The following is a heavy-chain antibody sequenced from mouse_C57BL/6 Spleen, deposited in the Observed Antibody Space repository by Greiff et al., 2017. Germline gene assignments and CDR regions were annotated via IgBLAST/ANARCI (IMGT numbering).Heavy chain of an antibody. D-gene: IGHD1-1*01. V-gene: IGHV1-61*01. CDR1: GYTFTSYW. CDR3: ARSGYYGSSYWYFDV. J-gene: IGHJ1*03. CDR2: IYPSDSET. Sequence: QVQLQQPGAELVRPGSSVKLSCKASGYTFTSYWMDWVKQRPGQGLEWIGNIYPSDSETHYNQKFKDKATLTVDKSSSTAYMQLSILTSEYSAVYYCARSGYYGSSYWYFDVWGTGTTVTVSS.